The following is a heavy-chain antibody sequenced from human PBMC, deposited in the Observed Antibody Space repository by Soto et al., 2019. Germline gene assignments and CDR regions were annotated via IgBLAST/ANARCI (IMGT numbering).Heavy chain of an antibody. Sequence: EVQLXXSGGGLVQPXXSLXLSCAASGFTFSTYVMSWVRQAPGKGLEWVSSISGSADSTFYADSVKGXXXXXXXXXXXXXXXXXXXXXXXXXXXXXXAXGXWGXSPPXSIXXFDYWGQGXLV. J-gene: IGHJ4*02. V-gene: IGHV3-23*01. CDR3: AXGXWGXSPPXSIXXFDY. CDR2: ISGSADST. CDR1: GFTFSTYV. D-gene: IGHD3-16*01.